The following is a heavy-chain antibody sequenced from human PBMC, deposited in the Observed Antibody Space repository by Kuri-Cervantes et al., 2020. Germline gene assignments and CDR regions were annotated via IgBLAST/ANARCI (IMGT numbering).Heavy chain of an antibody. CDR2: IRSKAYCGTT. D-gene: IGHD5-18*01. V-gene: IGHV3-49*04. J-gene: IGHJ4*02. CDR3: AKEYSLTSRFDY. CDR1: GFTFGDYA. Sequence: SLKISCTASGFTFGDYAMSWVRQAPGKGLEWVGFIRSKAYCGTTEYAASVKVRFTISRDNSKNTLYLQMTSPKAEDVDVYYCAKEYSLTSRFDYWGQGTRVTVSS.